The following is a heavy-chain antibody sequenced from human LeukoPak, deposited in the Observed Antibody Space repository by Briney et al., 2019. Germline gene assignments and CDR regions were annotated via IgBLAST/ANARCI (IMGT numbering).Heavy chain of an antibody. J-gene: IGHJ6*01. CDR2: ISAYNENT. D-gene: IGHD2-2*01. CDR3: CLVVPAAINWIDG. CDR1: GYTFTSYG. Sequence: GASVKVSCKASGYTFTSYGISWVRQAPGQGLEGMGWISAYNENTNYAQKLQGRVIMTEDTSPDTAYMVLSSQRCEDRARCYCCLVVPAAINWIDGWRQGSPVT. V-gene: IGHV1-18*01.